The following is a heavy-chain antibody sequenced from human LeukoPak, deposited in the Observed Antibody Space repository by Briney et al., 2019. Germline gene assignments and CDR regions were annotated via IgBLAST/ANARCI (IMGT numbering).Heavy chain of an antibody. CDR2: ISGSGSTT. CDR3: AKSPGDFDY. V-gene: IGHV3-23*01. D-gene: IGHD3-10*01. J-gene: IGHJ4*02. CDR1: GFTFSNYA. Sequence: GGSLRLSCAASGFTFSNYAMSWVRQAPGKGLQWVSSISGSGSTTYYADYVKGRFTISRDNSKNTLYLQMNSLRAEDTAVYYCAKSPGDFDYWGQGTLVTVSS.